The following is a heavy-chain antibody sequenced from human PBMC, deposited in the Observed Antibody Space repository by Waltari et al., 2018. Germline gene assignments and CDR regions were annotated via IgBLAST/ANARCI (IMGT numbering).Heavy chain of an antibody. V-gene: IGHV4-38-2*01. D-gene: IGHD1-26*01. CDR2: LYHSGNT. Sequence: QVQLQESGPGLVKPSETLYHTCAVSGYSISSGYYWGWIRQPPGKGLEWIGTLYHSGNTYYNPSLKSRVTISVDTSENQFSLKLTSVTAADTAVYYCARKYSGSLDPFDYWGQGTLVTVSS. CDR3: ARKYSGSLDPFDY. J-gene: IGHJ4*02. CDR1: GYSISSGYY.